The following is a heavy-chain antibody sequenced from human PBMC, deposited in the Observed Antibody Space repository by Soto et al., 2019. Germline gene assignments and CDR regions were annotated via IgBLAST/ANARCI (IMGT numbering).Heavy chain of an antibody. J-gene: IGHJ6*02. CDR3: ARGIAVAVDGVYYYYGMDV. V-gene: IGHV3-72*01. CDR2: TRNKANSYTT. CDR1: GFTFSDHY. Sequence: GSLRLSCAASGFTFSDHYMDWVRQAPGKGLEWVGRTRNKANSYTTEYAASVKGRFTISRDDSKNSLYLQMNSLKTEDTAVYYCARGIAVAVDGVYYYYGMDVWGQGTTVTVSS. D-gene: IGHD6-19*01.